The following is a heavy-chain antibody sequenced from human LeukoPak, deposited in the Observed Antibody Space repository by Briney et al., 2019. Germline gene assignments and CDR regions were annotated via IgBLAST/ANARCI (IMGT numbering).Heavy chain of an antibody. CDR3: ARGDDSGYYDYFDY. D-gene: IGHD3-22*01. J-gene: IGHJ4*02. CDR1: GFTVDSNY. V-gene: IGHV3-53*01. CDR2: IYTGGNT. Sequence: GGSLRLSCAASGFTVDSNYLSWGRQAPGKGLEWGSTIYTGGNTYYAASVKGRFTISRDFSKNTVFLHMNSLRAEDTAMYYCARGDDSGYYDYFDYWGQGALVTVSS.